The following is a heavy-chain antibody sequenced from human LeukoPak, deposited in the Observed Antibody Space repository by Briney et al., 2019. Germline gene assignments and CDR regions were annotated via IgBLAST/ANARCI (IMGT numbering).Heavy chain of an antibody. CDR3: ARLADTTS. J-gene: IGHJ5*02. CDR2: IYPGDSDT. CDR1: GYTFTDYW. V-gene: IGHV5-51*01. Sequence: GESLKISCKGSGYTFTDYWIAGVRQMPGQGLEWMGIIYPGDSDTRYSPSFQGQVTISADKSTTTAFLQWSSLKASDTAMYFCARLADTTSWGQGTLVTVSS. D-gene: IGHD1-26*01.